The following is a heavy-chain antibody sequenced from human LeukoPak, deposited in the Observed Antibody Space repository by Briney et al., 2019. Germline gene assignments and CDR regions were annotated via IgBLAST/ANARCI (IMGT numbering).Heavy chain of an antibody. Sequence: GGSLRLPCAVSGLTYRDDWLHGVRPVPGKGLLWVSRLSCDGTTTNHADSGKGRFTISRDNAKNMLYLQMDGLRAEDTAVYYCAGTWSFDYWGQGTLVTVSS. CDR2: LSCDGTTT. V-gene: IGHV3-74*01. CDR1: GLTYRDDW. D-gene: IGHD2-15*01. CDR3: AGTWSFDY. J-gene: IGHJ4*02.